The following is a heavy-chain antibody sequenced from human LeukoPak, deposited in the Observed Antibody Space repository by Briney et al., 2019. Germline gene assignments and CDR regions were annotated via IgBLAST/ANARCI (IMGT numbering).Heavy chain of an antibody. CDR3: ARVVYATYYYYYYMDV. CDR2: IYYSGST. D-gene: IGHD2-8*02. V-gene: IGHV4-39*07. J-gene: IGHJ6*03. CDR1: GGSISSSSYY. Sequence: KPSETLSLTCTVSGGSISSSSYYWGWIRQPPGKGLEWIGSIYYSGSTYYNPSLKSRVTISVDTSKNQFSLKLSSVTAADTAVYYCARVVYATYYYYYYMDVWGKGTTVTVSS.